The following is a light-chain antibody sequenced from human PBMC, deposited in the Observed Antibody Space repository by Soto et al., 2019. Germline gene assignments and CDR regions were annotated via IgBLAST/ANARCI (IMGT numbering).Light chain of an antibody. V-gene: IGLV1-44*01. CDR3: AAWDDSLNGYV. CDR2: GNN. CDR1: SSNIGSNT. J-gene: IGLJ1*01. Sequence: QSVLTQPPSASGTPGQTVTISCSGSSSNIGSNTVNWYQLLPGRAPKLLIHGNNQRPSGVPDRFSGSKSGTSASLAISGLRSDDEADYTCAAWDDSLNGYVFATGTNVTVL.